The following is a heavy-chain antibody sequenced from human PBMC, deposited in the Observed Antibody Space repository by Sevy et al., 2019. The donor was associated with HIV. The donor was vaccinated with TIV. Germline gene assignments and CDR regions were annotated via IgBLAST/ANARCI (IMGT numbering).Heavy chain of an antibody. CDR1: GFTSKKFG. V-gene: IGHV3-30*02. J-gene: IGHJ4*02. CDR3: AKDLYYYEPKSFPNY. Sequence: GGSLRLSCVTSGFTSKKFGMHWVRQAPGKGPEWVAIILYDESKKYYADSVKGRFTISRDNSKNTLYLQMDRLTTEDTAVYYCAKDLYYYEPKSFPNYWGQGTRVTVSS. D-gene: IGHD3-16*01. CDR2: ILYDESKK.